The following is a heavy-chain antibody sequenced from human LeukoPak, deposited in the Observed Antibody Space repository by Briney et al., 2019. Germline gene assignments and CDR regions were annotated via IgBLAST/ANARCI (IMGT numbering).Heavy chain of an antibody. CDR2: INPDSGGT. CDR1: EYTFSSYW. J-gene: IGHJ5*02. V-gene: IGHV1-2*02. D-gene: IGHD3-3*01. CDR3: ARTYYDFWSGYPNWFGP. Sequence: ASVKVSCKAFEYTFSSYWIHWMRQAPEQGLEWMGWINPDSGGTKYAQKFQGRVTMSRDTSISTAYMELSRLRSDDTAVYYCARTYYDFWSGYPNWFGPWGQRILVTVSS.